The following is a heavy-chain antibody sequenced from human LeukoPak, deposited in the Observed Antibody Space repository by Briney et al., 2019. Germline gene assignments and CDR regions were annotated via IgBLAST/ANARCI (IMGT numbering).Heavy chain of an antibody. V-gene: IGHV4-59*01. D-gene: IGHD3-22*01. CDR3: AREQEYYDSSGYSLIYFDY. Sequence: PSETLSLTCAVYGGSFSGYYWSWIRQPPGKGLEWIGYIYYSGSTNYNPSLKSRVTISVDTSKNQFSLKLSSVTAADTAVYYCAREQEYYDSSGYSLIYFDYWGQGTLVTVSS. J-gene: IGHJ4*02. CDR1: GGSFSGYY. CDR2: IYYSGST.